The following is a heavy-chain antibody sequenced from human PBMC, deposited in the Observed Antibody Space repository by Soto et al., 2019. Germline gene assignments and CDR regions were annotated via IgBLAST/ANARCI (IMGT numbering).Heavy chain of an antibody. CDR1: GYTFASYY. J-gene: IGHJ5*02. Sequence: ASVEVSCKASGYTFASYYRHWVRQAPGQGLEWMGTIDPTGGIRNYAQRFQGRLTMTRDTSTSTVYMELSSLTSEDTAVYYCARDQSWQDLVWWIDPWGQGTLVTVSS. V-gene: IGHV1-46*03. CDR3: ARDQSWQDLVWWIDP. CDR2: IDPTGGIR. D-gene: IGHD6-13*01.